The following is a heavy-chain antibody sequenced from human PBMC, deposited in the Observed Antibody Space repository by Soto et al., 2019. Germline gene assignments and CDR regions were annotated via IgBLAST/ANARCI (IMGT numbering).Heavy chain of an antibody. V-gene: IGHV5-51*01. CDR2: IYPGDSDT. CDR3: ARHGIDYYDSSGYSGLGMDV. D-gene: IGHD3-22*01. CDR1: GYSFTSYW. Sequence: PGESLKISCKGSGYSFTSYWIGWVRQMPGKGLEWMGIIYPGDSDTRYSPSFQGQVTISADKSISTAYLQWSSLKASETAMYYCARHGIDYYDSSGYSGLGMDVWGQGTTVTVSS. J-gene: IGHJ6*02.